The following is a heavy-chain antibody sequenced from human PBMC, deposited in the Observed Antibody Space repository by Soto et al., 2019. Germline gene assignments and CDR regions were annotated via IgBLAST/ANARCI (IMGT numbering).Heavy chain of an antibody. CDR3: ARLEYYYGSGSYIDY. V-gene: IGHV5-51*01. CDR1: GYSFTSYW. D-gene: IGHD3-10*01. Sequence: PGESLRISWKGSGYSFTSYWIGWVRQMPGKGLEWMGIIYPGDSDTRYSPSFQGQVTISADKSISTAYLQWSSLKASDTAMYYCARLEYYYGSGSYIDYWGQGTLVTVSS. J-gene: IGHJ4*02. CDR2: IYPGDSDT.